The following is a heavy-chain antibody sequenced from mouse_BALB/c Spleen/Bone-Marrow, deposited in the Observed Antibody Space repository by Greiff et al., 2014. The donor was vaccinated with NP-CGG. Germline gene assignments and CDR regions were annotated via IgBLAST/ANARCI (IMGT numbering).Heavy chain of an antibody. CDR1: GYSITSYYS. V-gene: IGHV3-1*02. CDR2: IHYSGTT. D-gene: IGHD4-1*01. J-gene: IGHJ4*01. CDR3: ARFAGTPYTMDY. Sequence: QSGPDLVKPSQSLSLTCTVTGYSITSYYSWHWIRQFPGNKLKWMGYIHYSGTTVYNPSLKSRISITRDTSNNQFFLQLNSVTTEDTATYYCARFAGTPYTMDYWGQGTSVTVSS.